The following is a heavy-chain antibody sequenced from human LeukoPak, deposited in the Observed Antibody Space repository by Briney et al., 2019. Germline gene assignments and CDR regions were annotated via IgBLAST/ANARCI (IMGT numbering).Heavy chain of an antibody. CDR1: GGSISSYY. CDR2: IYYSGST. CDR3: ARGFYCSSTSCYGNWFDP. D-gene: IGHD2-2*01. J-gene: IGHJ5*02. Sequence: PSETLSLTCTVSGGSISSYYWSWIRQPPGKGLEWIGYIYYSGSTNYNPSLKSRVTISVNTSKNQFSLKLSSVTATDTAVYYCARGFYCSSTSCYGNWFDPWGQGTLVTVSS. V-gene: IGHV4-59*01.